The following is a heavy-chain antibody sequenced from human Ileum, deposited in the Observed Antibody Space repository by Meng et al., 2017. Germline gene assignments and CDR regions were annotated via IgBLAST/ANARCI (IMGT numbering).Heavy chain of an antibody. Sequence: SETLSLTCTVSDDSISTYYWSWVRQSPGKGLEWIGHSHHSRNANYNPSLKSRVSISVDASKNQVSLKMNSVTAAYTAVYFCARDTYYPPSGSYFEDWFGPWGRGTLVTVSS. CDR2: SHHSRNA. D-gene: IGHD3-10*01. CDR3: ARDTYYPPSGSYFEDWFGP. V-gene: IGHV4-59*13. CDR1: DDSISTYY. J-gene: IGHJ5*02.